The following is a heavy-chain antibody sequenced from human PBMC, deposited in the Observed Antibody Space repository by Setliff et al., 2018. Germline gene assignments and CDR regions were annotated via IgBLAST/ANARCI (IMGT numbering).Heavy chain of an antibody. CDR1: GYSFANTW. CDR3: ARVGPLTDDAFDI. CDR2: IYPADSDT. V-gene: IGHV5-51*01. Sequence: GESLKISCQGSGYSFANTWIAWVRQMPGKGLEYMGIIYPADSDTTYSPSFQGQVTISADKSINTAYLQWSSLKASDTAIYYCARVGPLTDDAFDIWGQGTMVTVSS. J-gene: IGHJ3*02. D-gene: IGHD1-26*01.